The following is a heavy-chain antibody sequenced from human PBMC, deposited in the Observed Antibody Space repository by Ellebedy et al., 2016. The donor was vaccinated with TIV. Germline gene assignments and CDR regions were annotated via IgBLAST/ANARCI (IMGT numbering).Heavy chain of an antibody. CDR1: GGSFSGYY. CDR2: INHSGST. V-gene: IGHV4-34*01. Sequence: SETLSLXXAVYGGSFSGYYWSWIRQPPGKGLEWIGEINHSGSTNYNPSLKSRVTISVDTSKNQFSLKLSSVTAADTAVYYCARAGVHSDVWGKGTTVTVSS. CDR3: ARAGVHSDV. D-gene: IGHD1-1*01. J-gene: IGHJ6*04.